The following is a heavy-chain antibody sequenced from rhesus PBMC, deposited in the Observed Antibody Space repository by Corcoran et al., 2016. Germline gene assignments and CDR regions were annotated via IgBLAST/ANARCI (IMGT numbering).Heavy chain of an antibody. V-gene: IGHV2-95*01. CDR1: GFSISTTGTG. D-gene: IGHD5-24*01. CDR2: IYWNDSK. CDR3: AREKWVQFDFDY. J-gene: IGHJ4*01. Sequence: QVTLKESGPALVKPTQTLTLTCTFSGFSISTTGTGVGWIRQPPGKALEWLASIYWNDSKYYSTSLKSRLTISKEPSKNQVGLTMTNMDPVDTATYYGAREKWVQFDFDYWGQGVLVTVSS.